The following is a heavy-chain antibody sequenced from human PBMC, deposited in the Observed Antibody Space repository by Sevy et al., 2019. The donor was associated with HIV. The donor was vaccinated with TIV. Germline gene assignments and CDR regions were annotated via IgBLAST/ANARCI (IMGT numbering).Heavy chain of an antibody. Sequence: SETLSLTCAVYGGSFSGYYWSWIRQPPGKGLEWIGEINQSGSTNYNPSLKSRVTISVDTSKNQFSLKLSSVTAADTAVYYCARARRIAAAGTSGYNWFDPWGQGTLVTVSS. J-gene: IGHJ5*02. V-gene: IGHV4-34*01. CDR3: ARARRIAAAGTSGYNWFDP. CDR2: INQSGST. CDR1: GGSFSGYY. D-gene: IGHD6-13*01.